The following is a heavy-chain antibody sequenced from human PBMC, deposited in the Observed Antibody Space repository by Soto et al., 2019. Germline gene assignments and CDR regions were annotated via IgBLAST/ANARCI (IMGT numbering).Heavy chain of an antibody. CDR3: ATRIVTGGLDY. D-gene: IGHD2-2*01. CDR2: IYSSDNT. CDR1: GFTVSNKY. Sequence: EVHLVESGGGLVQPGGSLRLSCAVSGFTVSNKYMTWVRQAPGKGLDWVSLIYSSDNTYYADSVRARFTISRDNSKNTLYLQMNNLRAEDTAVYYCATRIVTGGLDYWGQGTLVTVSS. J-gene: IGHJ4*02. V-gene: IGHV3-66*01.